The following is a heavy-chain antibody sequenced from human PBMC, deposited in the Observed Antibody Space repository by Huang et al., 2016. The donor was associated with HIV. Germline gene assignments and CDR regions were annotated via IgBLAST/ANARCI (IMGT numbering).Heavy chain of an antibody. CDR2: IIHLVSAP. CDR1: GGSFSDQI. J-gene: IGHJ4*02. V-gene: IGHV1-69*01. CDR3: AMSLRYQYDSRSYWGRYFDY. D-gene: IGHD3-16*01. Sequence: QVQLEQSGPAVRKPGSSVKVSCQASGGSFSDQIISWVRQAPGQRFEWMGGIIHLVSAPAYAQECKGRVTMTADEATATIDMELNSLTSEDTAVYYCAMSLRYQYDSRSYWGRYFDYWGQGTLVTVSS.